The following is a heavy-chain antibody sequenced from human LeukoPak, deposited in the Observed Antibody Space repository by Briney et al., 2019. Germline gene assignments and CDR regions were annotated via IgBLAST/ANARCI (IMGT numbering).Heavy chain of an antibody. D-gene: IGHD3-22*01. Sequence: KSSETLSLTCAVSGGSISSTSYYWAWIRQPPGKGLEWIGTIYDSGSTYHNPSLKSRVTMSVDTSRNQFSLKLSSVDAADTAVYYGAKAGVRYFDSSGLYAFDFWGQGTTVTVSS. CDR1: GGSISSTSYY. V-gene: IGHV4-39*01. CDR2: IYDSGST. CDR3: AKAGVRYFDSSGLYAFDF. J-gene: IGHJ3*01.